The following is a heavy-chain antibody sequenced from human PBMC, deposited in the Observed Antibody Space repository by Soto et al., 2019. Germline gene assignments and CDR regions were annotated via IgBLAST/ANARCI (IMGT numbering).Heavy chain of an antibody. CDR2: IYYSGST. J-gene: IGHJ4*02. Sequence: QVQLQESGPGLVKPSQTLSLTCTVSGGSISSGGYYWSWIRQHPGKGLEWIGYIYYSGSTYHNPSRPSRVTISVDTSKNHFSLKLSSVTAADTAVYYCAREGWGLAAPQDYWGQGTLVTVSS. CDR1: GGSISSGGYY. CDR3: AREGWGLAAPQDY. D-gene: IGHD6-6*01. V-gene: IGHV4-31*03.